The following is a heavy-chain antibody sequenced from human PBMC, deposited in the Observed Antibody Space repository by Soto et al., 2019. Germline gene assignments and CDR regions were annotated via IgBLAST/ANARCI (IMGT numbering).Heavy chain of an antibody. V-gene: IGHV3-9*01. CDR1: GFTFDDYA. Sequence: GGSLRLSCAASGFTFDDYAMHWVRQAPGKGLEWVSGISWNSGSIGYADSVKGRFTISRDNAKNSLYLQMNSLRAEDTALYYCAKGFTGPVLRYFDWPKGDYYYYMDVWGKGTTVTVSS. J-gene: IGHJ6*03. CDR2: ISWNSGSI. D-gene: IGHD3-9*01. CDR3: AKGFTGPVLRYFDWPKGDYYYYMDV.